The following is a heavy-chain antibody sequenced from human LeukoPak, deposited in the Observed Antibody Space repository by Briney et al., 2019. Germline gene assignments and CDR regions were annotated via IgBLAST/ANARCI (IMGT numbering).Heavy chain of an antibody. J-gene: IGHJ3*01. CDR1: GFTFSNAW. D-gene: IGHD3-10*01. CDR3: TTASVTMVRGVINPDAFDV. Sequence: GGSLRLSCAASGFTFSNAWMSWVRQAPGKGLGWVGRIMSKTDGGTTAYAAPVKGRFTISRDDSKNTLYLQMKGLETEDTAVYYCTTASVTMVRGVINPDAFDVWGLGTMVIVSS. CDR2: IMSKTDGGTT. V-gene: IGHV3-15*01.